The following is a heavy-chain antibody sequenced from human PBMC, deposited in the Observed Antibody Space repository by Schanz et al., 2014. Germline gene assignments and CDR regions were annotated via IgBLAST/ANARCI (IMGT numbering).Heavy chain of an antibody. V-gene: IGHV3-48*03. CDR1: GFTFSNHA. J-gene: IGHJ3*02. CDR3: ARENLNWEAFDI. Sequence: VQLVESGGGLVQPGGSLRLSCETSGFTFSNHAMSWVRQAPGKGLEWLSYISRDGTTSYYADSVKGRFTISRDNAKNSLYLEMTSLRGEDTAVYYCARENLNWEAFDIWGQGTVVTVSS. CDR2: ISRDGTTS. D-gene: IGHD7-27*01.